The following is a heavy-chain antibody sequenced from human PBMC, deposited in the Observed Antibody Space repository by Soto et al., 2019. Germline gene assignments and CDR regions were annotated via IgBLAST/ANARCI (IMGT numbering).Heavy chain of an antibody. Sequence: QVQLVQSGAEVKKPGASVKVSCKASGYSFTSYDMNWVRQAPGQGLEWMGWVNPNSGDTDYAQKFQDRVTMTTDTSIRTDYRELSSLRSEDTAVYYCARVSFLAPVTGAEIFDFWGQGTMVTVSS. D-gene: IGHD2-21*02. V-gene: IGHV1-8*01. CDR1: GYSFTSYD. CDR2: VNPNSGDT. CDR3: ARVSFLAPVTGAEIFDF. J-gene: IGHJ3*01.